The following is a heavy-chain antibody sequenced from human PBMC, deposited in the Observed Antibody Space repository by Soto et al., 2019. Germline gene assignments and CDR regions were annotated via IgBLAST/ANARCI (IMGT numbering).Heavy chain of an antibody. CDR1: GFTFSSYS. CDR3: AREGGYSDGYHY. V-gene: IGHV3-48*01. CDR2: ISTSSSTI. Sequence: EVQLVESGGGLVQPGGSLRLSCAASGFTFSSYSLNWVRQAPGKGLEWVSYISTSSSTIYYADSVKGRFTISRDNAKNALYLQMNSLRAEDTAVYYCAREGGYSDGYHYWGQGTLVTVSS. D-gene: IGHD5-18*01. J-gene: IGHJ4*02.